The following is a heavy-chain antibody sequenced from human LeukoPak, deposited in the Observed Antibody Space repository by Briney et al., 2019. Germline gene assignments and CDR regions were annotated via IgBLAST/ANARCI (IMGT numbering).Heavy chain of an antibody. V-gene: IGHV3-23*01. D-gene: IGHD4-11*01. J-gene: IGHJ4*02. Sequence: GGSLRLSCAASGFTFSSYAMTCVRQAPGKGLEWVSVVSGSGDNTNYADSVKGRFTISRDNSKNTLFLQMNSLRTEDTAVYFCARWGNDYSQFDSWGQGTLVTVS. CDR1: GFTFSSYA. CDR2: VSGSGDNT. CDR3: ARWGNDYSQFDS.